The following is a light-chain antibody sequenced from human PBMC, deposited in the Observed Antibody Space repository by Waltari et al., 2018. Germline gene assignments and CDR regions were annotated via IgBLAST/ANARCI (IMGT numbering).Light chain of an antibody. J-gene: IGLJ2*01. CDR3: QSYDRTNVI. Sequence: NFMLTQPPSVSESPGKTVTISCTRSSGSIAGYYVQWFQLRPGSSPPTLIYEDNQRPSGFPDRVSGSIDSSSNSASLTISGLKTEDEADYYCQSYDRTNVIFGGGTKLTVL. CDR1: SGSIAGYY. CDR2: EDN. V-gene: IGLV6-57*01.